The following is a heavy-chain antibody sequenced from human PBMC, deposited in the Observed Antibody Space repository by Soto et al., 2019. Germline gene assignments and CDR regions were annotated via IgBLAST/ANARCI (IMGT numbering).Heavy chain of an antibody. V-gene: IGHV3-20*04. CDR1: GFTFDDYG. CDR2: INWNGGST. D-gene: IGHD6-19*01. J-gene: IGHJ3*02. Sequence: EVQLVESGGGVVRPGGSLRLSCAASGFTFDDYGMSWVRQAPGKGLEWVSGINWNGGSTGYADSVKGRFTISRDNAKNSLYLQMNSLRAEDTALYYCARDTLMYSSGWHDAFDIWGQGTMFTVSS. CDR3: ARDTLMYSSGWHDAFDI.